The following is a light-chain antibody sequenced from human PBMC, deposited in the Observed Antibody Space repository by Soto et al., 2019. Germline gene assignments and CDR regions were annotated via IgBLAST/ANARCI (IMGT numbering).Light chain of an antibody. J-gene: IGKJ5*01. CDR3: QQYDYLPIT. Sequence: DIQMTQSPSSLSVSVGDRVTITCQASHDITNYLNWYQQKPGKAPKLLIYDVSKLETGVPSRFSGSGSGTDFTFTISSLQPEDFATYFCQQYDYLPITFGQGTRLDVK. CDR1: HDITNY. CDR2: DVS. V-gene: IGKV1-33*01.